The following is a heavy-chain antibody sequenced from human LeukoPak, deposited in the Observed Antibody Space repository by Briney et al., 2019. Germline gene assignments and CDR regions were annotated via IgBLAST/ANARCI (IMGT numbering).Heavy chain of an antibody. CDR3: ARHSNKYDYDSSGHYRSFDY. CDR1: GFTFSSHW. CDR2: IKQDASDN. D-gene: IGHD3-22*01. V-gene: IGHV3-7*01. Sequence: PGGSLRLSCAASGFTFSSHWMSWVPQAPGKGLEWVANIKQDASDNDYADSVKGRFPISSDNAKNSLYLRMNSLRAEDTAVYFCARHSNKYDYDSSGHYRSFDYWGQGTLVTVSS. J-gene: IGHJ4*02.